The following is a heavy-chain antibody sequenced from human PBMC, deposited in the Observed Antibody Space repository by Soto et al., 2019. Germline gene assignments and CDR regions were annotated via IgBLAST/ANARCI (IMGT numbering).Heavy chain of an antibody. CDR3: ARRSVTALFWFDP. CDR2: IYYSGST. Sequence: QLQLQESGPGLVRPSETLSLTCTVSGGSISSSSYYWGWIRQPPGKGLEWIGSIYYSGSTYYNPSLKSRVTISVDTSKNQFSLKLSSVTAADTAVYYCARRSVTALFWFDPWGQGTLVTVSS. J-gene: IGHJ5*02. CDR1: GGSISSSSYY. V-gene: IGHV4-39*01. D-gene: IGHD4-17*01.